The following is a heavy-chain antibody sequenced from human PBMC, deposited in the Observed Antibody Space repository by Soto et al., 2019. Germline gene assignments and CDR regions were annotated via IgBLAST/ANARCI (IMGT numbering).Heavy chain of an antibody. J-gene: IGHJ4*02. D-gene: IGHD2-2*01. Sequence: SETLSLTCTVSGGSISSSIYYGGWIRQPPGKGLEWIGSIFYSGSTYYNPSLKSRVTISVDTSKNQFSLKLYSVTAEDTAIYYCAKDLRYAGSWSGPLDDWGQGTLVTAPQ. V-gene: IGHV4-39*07. CDR1: GGSISSSIYY. CDR2: IFYSGST. CDR3: AKDLRYAGSWSGPLDD.